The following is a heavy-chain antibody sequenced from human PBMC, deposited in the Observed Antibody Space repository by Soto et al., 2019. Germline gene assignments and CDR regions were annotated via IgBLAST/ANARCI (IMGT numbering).Heavy chain of an antibody. CDR2: ISDRGGST. CDR3: ARLPYSYVSLYFFDF. CDR1: GFTFSNYA. D-gene: IGHD5-18*01. J-gene: IGHJ4*02. V-gene: IGHV3-23*01. Sequence: GSLRLSCAASGFTFSNYAVSWVRQSPGRGLEWVASISDRGGSTKYADSVNGRFTISRDNSRNTLFLQMDTLRAEDTAVYYCARLPYSYVSLYFFDFWGQGTLVTVSS.